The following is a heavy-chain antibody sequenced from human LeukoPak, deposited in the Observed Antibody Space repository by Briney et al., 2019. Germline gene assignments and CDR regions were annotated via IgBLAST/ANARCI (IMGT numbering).Heavy chain of an antibody. CDR2: INHSGST. J-gene: IGHJ6*02. Sequence: SETLSLTCAVYGGSFSGYYWSWIRQPPGKGLEWIGEINHSGSTNYNPSLKSRVTISVDTSKNQFSLKLSSVTAADTAVYYCARTHCSSGSRYSPNRKYYPRMDVWGQGTTVTVSS. CDR3: ARTHCSSGSRYSPNRKYYPRMDV. CDR1: GGSFSGYY. D-gene: IGHD2-15*01. V-gene: IGHV4-34*01.